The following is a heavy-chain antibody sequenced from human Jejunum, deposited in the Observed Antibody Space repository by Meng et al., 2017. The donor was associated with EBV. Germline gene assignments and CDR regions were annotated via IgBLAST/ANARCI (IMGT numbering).Heavy chain of an antibody. CDR1: GYTCSSYA. J-gene: IGHJ4*02. CDR2: INTKTGNP. CDR3: ARDWGGDYLDY. Sequence: QVQLVQSGSELKKPGASVKVSCKASGYTCSSYAMNWVRRAPGQGLKWMGWINTKTGNPTYAQGFTGRFVFSLDTSVGTAYLQISSLKAEDTAVYYCARDWGGDYLDYWGQGTLVTVSS. V-gene: IGHV7-4-1*02. D-gene: IGHD3-10*01.